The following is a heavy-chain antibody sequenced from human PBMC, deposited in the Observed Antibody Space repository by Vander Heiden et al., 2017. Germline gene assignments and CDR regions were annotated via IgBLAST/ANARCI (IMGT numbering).Heavy chain of an antibody. V-gene: IGHV1-69*01. CDR1: EGTFSRYA. J-gene: IGHJ6*02. CDR2: IIPIFGTA. D-gene: IGHD3-16*01. Sequence: QVQLVQTGAEVKNAGSAVKVPCQAAEGTFSRYAISWVRQAPGQWLEWMGGIIPIFGTANYAQKFQGRVTITADESTSTAYMELSSLRSEDTAVYYCARIRMIQGFGYYYYGMDVWGQGTTVTVSS. CDR3: ARIRMIQGFGYYYYGMDV.